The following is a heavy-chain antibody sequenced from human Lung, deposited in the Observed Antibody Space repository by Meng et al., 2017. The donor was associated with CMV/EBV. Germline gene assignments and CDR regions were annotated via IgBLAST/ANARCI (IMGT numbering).Heavy chain of an antibody. CDR2: ISYDGNNQ. CDR3: ARAFPRSTSFGVVFDY. CDR1: GFTFSKYD. J-gene: IGHJ4*02. V-gene: IGHV3-30*04. D-gene: IGHD3-3*01. Sequence: SXAGSGFTFSKYDMDWVRQAPGKGLEWVAFISYDGNNQYYADSVKGRFTISRDNSKNTLYLQMNSLRAEDTALYYCARAFPRSTSFGVVFDYWGQGTXVTVAS.